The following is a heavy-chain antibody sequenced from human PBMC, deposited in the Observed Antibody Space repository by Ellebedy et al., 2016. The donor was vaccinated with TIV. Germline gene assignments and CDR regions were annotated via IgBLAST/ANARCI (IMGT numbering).Heavy chain of an antibody. CDR3: ARWGSFDH. D-gene: IGHD3-16*01. CDR1: GFTFSNYN. J-gene: IGHJ4*02. CDR2: ISSSSTYI. Sequence: GGSLRLSCAASGFTFSNYNMNWVRQAPGKGLEWVSSISSSSTYIYYADSVKGRFTISRDNAKNSLYLQMNSLRAEDTAVYYCARWGSFDHWGQGTLVTVSS. V-gene: IGHV3-21*01.